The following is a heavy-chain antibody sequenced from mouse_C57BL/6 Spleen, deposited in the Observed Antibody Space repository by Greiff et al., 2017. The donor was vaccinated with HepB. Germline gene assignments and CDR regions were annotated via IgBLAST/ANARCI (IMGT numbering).Heavy chain of an antibody. CDR3: ARGRDYERGFAY. V-gene: IGHV5-4*01. Sequence: EVQRVESGGGLVKPGGSLKLSCAASGFTFSSYAMSWVRQTPEKRLEWVATISDGGSYTYYPDNVKGRFTISRDNAKNNLYLQMSHLKSEDTAMYYCARGRDYERGFAYWGQGTLVTVSA. CDR2: ISDGGSYT. CDR1: GFTFSSYA. J-gene: IGHJ3*01. D-gene: IGHD2-4*01.